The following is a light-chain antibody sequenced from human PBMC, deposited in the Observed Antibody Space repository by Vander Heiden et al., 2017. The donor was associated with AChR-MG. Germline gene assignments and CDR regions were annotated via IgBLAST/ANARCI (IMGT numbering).Light chain of an antibody. CDR3: LLSYSGARWV. Sequence: QAVVTPEPSLTVSPGGTVTLTCGPSTGAVTSSHYPYWFQQKPGQAPRTLIYDTSNKPSLTPARFSGSLLGGKAALTLSGAQPEDEAEYYCLLSYSGARWVFGGGTKLTVL. CDR2: DTS. CDR1: TGAVTSSHY. V-gene: IGLV7-46*01. J-gene: IGLJ3*02.